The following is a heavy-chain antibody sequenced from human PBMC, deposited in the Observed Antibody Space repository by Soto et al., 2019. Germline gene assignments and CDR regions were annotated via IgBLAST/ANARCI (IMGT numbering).Heavy chain of an antibody. D-gene: IGHD3-16*01. CDR1: GMTFSNLR. V-gene: IGHV3-74*01. Sequence: EVQLVESGGGLVQPGGSLRLSCAAPGMTFSNLRMHWVRQAPGKGLAWVSLISRDGSNTDYADSVKGRFTISRDNDQGTLYLQMNSLRVDHTANYYCTTLVGEVPHRDYWGQGTLVIVSS. CDR2: ISRDGSNT. J-gene: IGHJ4*02. CDR3: TTLVGEVPHRDY.